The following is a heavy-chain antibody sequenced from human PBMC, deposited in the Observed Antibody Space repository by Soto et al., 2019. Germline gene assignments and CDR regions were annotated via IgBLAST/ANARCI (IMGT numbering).Heavy chain of an antibody. V-gene: IGHV1-58*02. CDR2: IVVGSGNT. Sequence: SVKVSCKASGFTFTSSAMQWVRQARGQRLEWIGWIVVGSGNTNYAQKFQERVTITRDTSASTAYMELSSLRSEDTAVYYCARVYRYTYGYDYYGMDVWGQGTTVTVSS. CDR3: ARVYRYTYGYDYYGMDV. CDR1: GFTFTSSA. J-gene: IGHJ6*02. D-gene: IGHD5-18*01.